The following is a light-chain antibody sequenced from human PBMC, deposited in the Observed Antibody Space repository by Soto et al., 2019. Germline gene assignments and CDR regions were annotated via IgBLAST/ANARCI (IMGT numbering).Light chain of an antibody. CDR3: SSYTSSSTYV. Sequence: QSALTLPASVTGAAGPSIAISCTVTSSDFGGYNYVSWYQHHPGKAPKLMIYDVSNRPSGVSNRFSGSKSGNTASLTISGLQAEDEADYYCSSYTSSSTYVFGTGTRSPS. J-gene: IGLJ1*01. CDR1: SSDFGGYNY. V-gene: IGLV2-14*03. CDR2: DVS.